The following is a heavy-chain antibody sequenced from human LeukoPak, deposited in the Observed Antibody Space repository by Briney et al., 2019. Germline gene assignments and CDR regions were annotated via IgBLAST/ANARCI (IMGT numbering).Heavy chain of an antibody. Sequence: PSETLSLACAVYGGSFSGYYWSWIRQPPGKGLEWIGYIYYSGSTYYNPSLKSRVTISVDTSKNQFSLKLSSVTAADTAVYYCARDALYCSGGSCLDYWGQGTLVTVSS. D-gene: IGHD2-15*01. CDR1: GGSFSGYY. V-gene: IGHV4-30-4*08. CDR2: IYYSGST. J-gene: IGHJ4*02. CDR3: ARDALYCSGGSCLDY.